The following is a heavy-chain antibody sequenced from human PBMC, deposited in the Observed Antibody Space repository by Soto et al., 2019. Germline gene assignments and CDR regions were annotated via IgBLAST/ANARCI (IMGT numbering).Heavy chain of an antibody. CDR3: ARVHMVRGLSYNWFAL. J-gene: IGHJ5*02. D-gene: IGHD3-10*01. CDR2: IYHSGST. V-gene: IGHV4-4*02. CDR1: GGSISSSNW. Sequence: SETLSLTCSVSGGSISSSNWWSWVRQPPGKGLEWIGEIYHSGSTNYNPSLKSRVTISVDKSKNQFSLKLSSVTAADTAVYYCARVHMVRGLSYNWFALCGQGTLVTVSS.